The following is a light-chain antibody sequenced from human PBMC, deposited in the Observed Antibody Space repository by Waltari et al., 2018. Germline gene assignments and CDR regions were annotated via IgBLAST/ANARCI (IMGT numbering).Light chain of an antibody. Sequence: QPVVPQPPSASGTPGQRVTISRSGSSSTIESNPGHWYQQLPGSAPRLLIYSNSRRPSGVPDRCSASTSGKSASLAISGLQSDDEGNYYCASWDYSLNGVVYGGGTKLTVL. CDR3: ASWDYSLNGVV. CDR1: SSTIESNP. CDR2: SNS. J-gene: IGLJ2*01. V-gene: IGLV1-44*01.